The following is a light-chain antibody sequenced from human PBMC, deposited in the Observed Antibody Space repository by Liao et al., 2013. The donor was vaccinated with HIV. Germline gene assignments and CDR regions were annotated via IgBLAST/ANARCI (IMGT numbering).Light chain of an antibody. Sequence: SYVLTQPPSVSVAPGRTAAIDCGGINIGSKPVHWYQQKPGQSPLLVIYQDTYRPSGIPERFSGSNSGNTATLTISGTQPTDEADYYCQAWDRNTAIFGGGTKLTVL. CDR1: NIGSKP. V-gene: IGLV3-21*01. J-gene: IGLJ2*01. CDR2: QDT. CDR3: QAWDRNTAI.